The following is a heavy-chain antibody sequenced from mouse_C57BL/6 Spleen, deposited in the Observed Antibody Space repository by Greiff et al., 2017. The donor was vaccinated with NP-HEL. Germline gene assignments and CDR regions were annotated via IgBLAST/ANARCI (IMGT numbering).Heavy chain of an antibody. CDR3: TRGYSSYGAWFAY. CDR1: GYTFTDYE. Sequence: QVQLQQSGAELVRPGASVTLSCKASGYTFTDYEMHWVKQRPGHGLEWIGAIDPETGGTAYNQKFKGKAILTADKSSSTAYMELSSLTCGDSSVYYWTRGYSSYGAWFAYWGQGTLVTVSA. V-gene: IGHV1-15*01. CDR2: IDPETGGT. D-gene: IGHD1-1*01. J-gene: IGHJ3*01.